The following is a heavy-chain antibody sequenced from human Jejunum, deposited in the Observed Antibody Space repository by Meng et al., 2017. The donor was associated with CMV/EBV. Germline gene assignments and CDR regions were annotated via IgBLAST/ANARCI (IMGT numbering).Heavy chain of an antibody. J-gene: IGHJ5*02. CDR2: IYWDDDK. CDR3: ALFTRSWFDP. CDR1: GFSLSTSEVG. Sequence: QIPCKESGPTLVKPTQTLTLTCTFSGFSLSTSEVGVGWIRQPPGKALEWLAVIYWDDDKRYSPSLKSRLTITKDTSKNQVVLTLTNMDPVDTATYYCALFTRSWFDPWGQGTLVTVSS. D-gene: IGHD2-2*01. V-gene: IGHV2-5*02.